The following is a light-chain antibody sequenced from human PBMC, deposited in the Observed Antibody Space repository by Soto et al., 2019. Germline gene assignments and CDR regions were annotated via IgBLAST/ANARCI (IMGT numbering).Light chain of an antibody. CDR1: QSVSSN. Sequence: SPATLSVSPGERAALSCRASQSVSSNLAWYQQKPGQAPRLLIYGASTRATGIPARFSGSGSGTEFTLTISSLRSEDFAVYYCQQYNNWPPITFGQGTRLEIK. CDR3: QQYNNWPPIT. J-gene: IGKJ5*01. CDR2: GAS. V-gene: IGKV3-15*01.